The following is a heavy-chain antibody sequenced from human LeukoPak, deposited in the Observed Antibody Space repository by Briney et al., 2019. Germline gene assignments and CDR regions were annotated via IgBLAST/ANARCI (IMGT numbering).Heavy chain of an antibody. CDR3: ARSGRGWLLIYFDY. Sequence: SETLSLTCTVSGGSISSGSYYWNWIRQPAGKGLEWIGRIYTSGSTNYNPSLKSRVTISVDTSKNQFSLKLNSVTAADTAVYYCARSGRGWLLIYFDYWGQGTRVTVSS. D-gene: IGHD3-9*01. V-gene: IGHV4-61*02. CDR2: IYTSGST. J-gene: IGHJ4*02. CDR1: GGSISSGSYY.